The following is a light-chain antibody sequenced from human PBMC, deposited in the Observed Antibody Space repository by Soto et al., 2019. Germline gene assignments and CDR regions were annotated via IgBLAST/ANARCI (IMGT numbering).Light chain of an antibody. CDR3: QQRHMWPIT. Sequence: VVLTHSPVTLSLSPGEGATLSCRASQSFRGLLAWYQQKSGQAPRLLIYDAYNRATGIPPRFSGSGSGTDFTLTISTLEPEDSAVYYCQQRHMWPITFGQGTQLDIK. CDR2: DAY. J-gene: IGKJ5*01. CDR1: QSFRGL. V-gene: IGKV3-11*01.